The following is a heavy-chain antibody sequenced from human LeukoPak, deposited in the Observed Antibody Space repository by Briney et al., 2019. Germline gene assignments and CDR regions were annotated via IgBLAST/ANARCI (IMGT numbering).Heavy chain of an antibody. D-gene: IGHD3/OR15-3a*01. V-gene: IGHV3-74*01. CDR1: GFTLSSYW. Sequence: PGGSLRLSCAASGFTLSSYWMHWVRQVPGKGLVWVSRINSDGSTISYADSVKGRFTISRDNAKNTLLLQMNSLRAEDTAVYYCAKEARTLRTGSYFDYWGQGTLVTVSS. J-gene: IGHJ4*02. CDR3: AKEARTLRTGSYFDY. CDR2: INSDGSTI.